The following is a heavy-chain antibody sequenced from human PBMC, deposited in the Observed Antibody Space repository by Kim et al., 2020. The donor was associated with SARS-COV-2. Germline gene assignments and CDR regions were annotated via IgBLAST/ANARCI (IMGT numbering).Heavy chain of an antibody. CDR1: GGSISSSSYY. J-gene: IGHJ6*02. Sequence: SETLSLTCTVSGGSISSSSYYWGWIRQPPGKGLGWIGSIYYSGSTYYNPSLKSRVTISVDTSKNQFSLKLSSVTAADTAVYYCARRPYYYGSGSYNPYGMDVWGQGTTVTVSS. CDR3: ARRPYYYGSGSYNPYGMDV. V-gene: IGHV4-39*01. D-gene: IGHD3-10*01. CDR2: IYYSGST.